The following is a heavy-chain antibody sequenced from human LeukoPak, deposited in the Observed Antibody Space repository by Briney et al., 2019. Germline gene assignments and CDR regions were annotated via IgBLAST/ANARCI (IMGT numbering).Heavy chain of an antibody. CDR3: VTVGDKWNDFEY. J-gene: IGHJ4*02. V-gene: IGHV3-7*01. D-gene: IGHD1-1*01. Sequence: PGGSLRLSCAASGLSISNFWMHWVRQAPGKGLEWVAIIDKDGNEIKYVDSVKGRFTLSRDNARNSVYLQMNSLRTEDTALYYCVTVGDKWNDFEYWGQGTLVTVSS. CDR1: GLSISNFW. CDR2: IDKDGNEI.